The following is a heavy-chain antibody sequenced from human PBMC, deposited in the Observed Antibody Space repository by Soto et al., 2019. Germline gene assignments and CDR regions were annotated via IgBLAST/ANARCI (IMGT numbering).Heavy chain of an antibody. CDR2: ISGSGGTT. V-gene: IGHV3-23*01. CDR1: GFRFSSYA. CDR3: XXXAXALGEYYNGMDV. Sequence: EVQLLESGGDLVQPGGSLRLSCAASGFRFSSYAMSWVRQAPGKGLEWMSSISGSGGTTYYADSVKGRITISRDNSKNTVYLQMSGLRAEDTAIYXXXXXAXALGEYYNGMDVWGQGTTVSVSS. J-gene: IGHJ6*02. D-gene: IGHD3-16*01.